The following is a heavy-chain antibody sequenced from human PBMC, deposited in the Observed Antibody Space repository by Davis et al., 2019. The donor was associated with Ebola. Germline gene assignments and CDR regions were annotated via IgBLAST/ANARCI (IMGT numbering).Heavy chain of an antibody. CDR3: ARLSFGEVGFDY. CDR1: GYTFTGYY. V-gene: IGHV1-2*06. CDR2: INPYSGGT. D-gene: IGHD3-10*01. Sequence: ASVKVSCKASGYTFTGYYMHWARQAPGQGLEWMGRINPYSGGTNYARKFQGRVTMTRDTSISTAYMELSRLTSDDTAVYYCARLSFGEVGFDYWGQGTLVTVSS. J-gene: IGHJ4*02.